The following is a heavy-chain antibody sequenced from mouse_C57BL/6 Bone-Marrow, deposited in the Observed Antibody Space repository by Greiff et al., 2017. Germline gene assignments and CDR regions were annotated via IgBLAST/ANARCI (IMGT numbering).Heavy chain of an antibody. CDR3: ARRGIYYDYSWYFDV. Sequence: VQLQQPGAELVMPGASVKLSCKASGYTFTSYWMHWVKQRPGQGLEWIGEIDPSDSYTNYNQKFKGKSTLTVDKSSSTAYMQLSSLTSEDSAVYYCARRGIYYDYSWYFDVWGTGTTVTVSS. J-gene: IGHJ1*03. D-gene: IGHD2-4*01. CDR2: IDPSDSYT. V-gene: IGHV1-69*01. CDR1: GYTFTSYW.